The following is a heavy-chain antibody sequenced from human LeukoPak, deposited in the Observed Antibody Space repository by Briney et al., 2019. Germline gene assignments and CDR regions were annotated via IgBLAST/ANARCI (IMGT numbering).Heavy chain of an antibody. CDR1: GGSISSSSYY. V-gene: IGHV4-39*07. Sequence: SETLSLTCTVSGGSISSSSYYWGWIRQPPGKGLEWIGSIYYSGSTYYNPSLKSRVTISVDTSKNQFSLNLRSVTAADTAVYYCARGSLLMVYAVLEYWGQGTLVTVSS. D-gene: IGHD2-8*01. CDR3: ARGSLLMVYAVLEY. CDR2: IYYSGST. J-gene: IGHJ4*02.